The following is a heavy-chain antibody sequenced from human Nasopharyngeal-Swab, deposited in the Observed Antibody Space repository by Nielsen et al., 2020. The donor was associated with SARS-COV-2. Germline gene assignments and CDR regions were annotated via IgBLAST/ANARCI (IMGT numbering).Heavy chain of an antibody. Sequence: SLNNPRSASGFTFRRYAFHRVRQAPGKGLEWVTFISYDGRNKYYADSVKGRFTISRDNSKNTLYLQMNSLRAEDTAVYYCARDGREYYYFDSSEVGFDYWGQGTLVTVSS. CDR3: ARDGREYYYFDSSEVGFDY. V-gene: IGHV3-30*04. CDR2: ISYDGRNK. CDR1: GFTFRRYA. D-gene: IGHD3-22*01. J-gene: IGHJ4*02.